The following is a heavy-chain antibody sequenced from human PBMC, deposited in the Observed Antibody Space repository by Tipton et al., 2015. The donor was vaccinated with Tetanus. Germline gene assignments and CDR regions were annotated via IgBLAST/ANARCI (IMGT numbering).Heavy chain of an antibody. V-gene: IGHV4-4*07. Sequence: LACAVSGDSFTGFYWHWIRQPAGKGLEWIGRTYIRGTTTYNPSLKSRVTISVDTSENQMSLRLTSVTAADTAVYYCARDRGDTGTVNWFDPWGQGTLVTVSS. CDR3: ARDRGDTGTVNWFDP. CDR1: GDSFTGFY. D-gene: IGHD1-1*01. CDR2: TYIRGTT. J-gene: IGHJ5*02.